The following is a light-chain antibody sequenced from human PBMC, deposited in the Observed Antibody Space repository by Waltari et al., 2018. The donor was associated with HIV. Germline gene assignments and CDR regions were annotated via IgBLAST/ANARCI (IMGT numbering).Light chain of an antibody. Sequence: QSVLPQPPSASGTPGQRVTNSCSRRSSTTGSTTVTWYQQLPGTAPTLLIYNNNQRPSGGPDRFSGSKSGTSASLAISGLQSEDEADYDCAAWDGSLNGWVFGGGTKLTVL. CDR3: AAWDGSLNGWV. CDR2: NNN. J-gene: IGLJ3*02. V-gene: IGLV1-44*01. CDR1: SSTTGSTT.